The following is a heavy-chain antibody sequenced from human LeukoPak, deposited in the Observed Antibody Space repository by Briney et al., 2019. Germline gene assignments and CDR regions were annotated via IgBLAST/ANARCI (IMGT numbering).Heavy chain of an antibody. J-gene: IGHJ4*02. V-gene: IGHV3-23*01. D-gene: IGHD1-7*01. CDR1: GFTFTSYS. CDR3: ARKAQYNGHYPLDY. CDR2: TSDRGDYI. Sequence: GGSLRLSCGASGFTFTSYSMSWVRQAPGKGLEWVSGTSDRGDYIYYADSVKGRFTISRDSSKNTLFLQMNSLRAEDTALYFCARKAQYNGHYPLDYWGQGTLVTVSS.